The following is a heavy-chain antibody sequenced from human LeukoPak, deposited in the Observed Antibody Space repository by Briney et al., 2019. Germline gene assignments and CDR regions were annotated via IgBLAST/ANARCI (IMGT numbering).Heavy chain of an antibody. CDR3: ARWWYYYGSGSYLDY. CDR2: IYSGGST. V-gene: IGHV3-NL1*01. Sequence: PGRSLRLSCAASGFTFSSYGMHWLRQAPGKGLEWVSIIYSGGSTYYADSVRGRFTISRDNSKNTLYLQMNSLRAEDTAVYYCARWWYYYGSGSYLDYWGQGTLVTVSS. CDR1: GFTFSSYG. J-gene: IGHJ4*02. D-gene: IGHD3-10*01.